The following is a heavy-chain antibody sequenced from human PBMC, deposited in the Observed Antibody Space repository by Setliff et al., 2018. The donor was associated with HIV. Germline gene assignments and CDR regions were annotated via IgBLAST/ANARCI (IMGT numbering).Heavy chain of an antibody. J-gene: IGHJ5*02. V-gene: IGHV4-34*01. CDR2: INHSGST. CDR3: ARVHAKPKRTLALVVRGSRIDP. D-gene: IGHD6-6*01. Sequence: PSETLSLTCDVYGVSFSGYYWSWIRQPPGKGLEWIGEINHSGSTNYNPSLKSRVTISVDTSKNQFSLKLSSVTAADTAVYYCARVHAKPKRTLALVVRGSRIDPWGQGTLVTVSS. CDR1: GVSFSGYY.